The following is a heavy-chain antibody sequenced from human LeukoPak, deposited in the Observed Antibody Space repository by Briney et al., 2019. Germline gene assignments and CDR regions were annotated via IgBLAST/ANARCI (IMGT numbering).Heavy chain of an antibody. CDR1: GYTFSSYA. D-gene: IGHD3-10*01. CDR3: ARALVTMVRGVIIGNWFDP. V-gene: IGHV1-69*13. J-gene: IGHJ5*02. CDR2: IIPIFGTT. Sequence: SVKVSCKASGYTFSSYAITWVRQAPGQGLEWMGGIIPIFGTTNYAQKFQGRVTITADESTSTAYMELSSLRSEDTAVYYCARALVTMVRGVIIGNWFDPWGQGTLVTVSS.